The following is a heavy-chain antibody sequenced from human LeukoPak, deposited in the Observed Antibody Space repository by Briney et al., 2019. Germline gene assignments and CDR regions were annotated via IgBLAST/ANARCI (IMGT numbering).Heavy chain of an antibody. CDR1: GFTFSSYA. D-gene: IGHD6-13*01. Sequence: GGSLRLSCAASGFTFSSYAMHWVRQAPGKGLEWVAVISYDGSNKHYADSVKGRFTISRDNSKNTLYLQMNSLRAEDTAVYYCARPRIAAAGTDNWFDPWGQGTLVTVSS. CDR2: ISYDGSNK. CDR3: ARPRIAAAGTDNWFDP. J-gene: IGHJ5*02. V-gene: IGHV3-30-3*01.